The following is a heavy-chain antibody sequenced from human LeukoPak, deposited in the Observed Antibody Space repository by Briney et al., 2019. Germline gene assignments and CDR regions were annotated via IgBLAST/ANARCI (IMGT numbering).Heavy chain of an antibody. D-gene: IGHD5-18*01. Sequence: SETLSLTCAVYGGSFSGYYWSWIRQPPGKGLEWIGEINHSGSTNYNPSLKSRVTISVDTSKNQFSLKLSSVTAADTAVYYCARGRRGYSYGLDYWGQGTLVTVSS. V-gene: IGHV4-34*01. J-gene: IGHJ4*02. CDR3: ARGRRGYSYGLDY. CDR2: INHSGST. CDR1: GGSFSGYY.